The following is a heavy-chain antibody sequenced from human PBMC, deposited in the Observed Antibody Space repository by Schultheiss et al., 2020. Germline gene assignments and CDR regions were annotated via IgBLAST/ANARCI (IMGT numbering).Heavy chain of an antibody. D-gene: IGHD3-10*01. Sequence: SQPLSLTCAVYGGSFSGYYWSWIRQHPGKGLEWIGYIYYSGSTYYNPSLKSRVTISVDTSKNQFSLKLSSVTAADTAVYYCAGDGGRADRGDYWGQGTLVTVSS. CDR1: GGSFSGYY. V-gene: IGHV4-31*11. J-gene: IGHJ4*02. CDR2: IYYSGST. CDR3: AGDGGRADRGDY.